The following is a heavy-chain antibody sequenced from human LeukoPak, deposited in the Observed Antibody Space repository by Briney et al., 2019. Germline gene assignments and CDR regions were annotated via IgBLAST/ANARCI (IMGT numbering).Heavy chain of an antibody. CDR3: ARESITMVRGVPLIDY. CDR2: IYYSGST. V-gene: IGHV4-39*07. Sequence: SETLFLTCTVSGGSISSSSYYWGWIRQPPGKGLEWIGSIYYSGSTYYNPSLKSRVTISVDTSKNQFSLKLSSVTAADTAVYYCARESITMVRGVPLIDYWGQGTLVTVSS. D-gene: IGHD3-10*01. J-gene: IGHJ4*02. CDR1: GGSISSSSYY.